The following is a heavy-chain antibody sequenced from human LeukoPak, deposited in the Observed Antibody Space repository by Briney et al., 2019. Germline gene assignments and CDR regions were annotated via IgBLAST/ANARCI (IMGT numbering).Heavy chain of an antibody. D-gene: IGHD5-24*01. Sequence: PGRSLRLSCAASGFTFITYAMHWVRQAPGKGLEWVAVISYDGSNEYYVDSVKGRFTISRDNSKNILYLQMNSLTAEDTAVYYCAGDSLKNGYNYDYFDYWGQGTLVTVSS. CDR3: AGDSLKNGYNYDYFDY. V-gene: IGHV3-30-3*01. CDR1: GFTFITYA. CDR2: ISYDGSNE. J-gene: IGHJ4*02.